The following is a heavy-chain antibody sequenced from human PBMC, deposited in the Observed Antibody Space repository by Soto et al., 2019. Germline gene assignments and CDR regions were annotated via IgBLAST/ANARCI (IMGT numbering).Heavy chain of an antibody. V-gene: IGHV6-1*01. Sequence: SQTLSLTCAISGDSVSSNSAAWNWIRQSPSRGLEWLGRTYYRSKWYNDYAVSVKSRITINPDTSKNQFSLQLNSVTPEDAAVYYCARAVPMVRGVDYYNYGMDVWGPGTLVTVSS. CDR3: ARAVPMVRGVDYYNYGMDV. D-gene: IGHD3-10*01. CDR1: GDSVSSNSAA. J-gene: IGHJ6*02. CDR2: TYYRSKWYN.